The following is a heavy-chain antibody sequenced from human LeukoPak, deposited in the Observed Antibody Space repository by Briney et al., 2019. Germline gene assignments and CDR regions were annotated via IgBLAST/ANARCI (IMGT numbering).Heavy chain of an antibody. J-gene: IGHJ4*02. CDR3: ARTGSTVTMLYPFDH. D-gene: IGHD4-17*01. CDR1: GGSIRSYY. Sequence: SETLSLTCSVSGGSIRSYYWSWIRQPPGKGLEWSGYIYYSGSTNYNPSLKSRVSISVDTSKNQFSLKLSSVTAADTAVYYCARTGSTVTMLYPFDHWGQGTLVTVSS. V-gene: IGHV4-59*01. CDR2: IYYSGST.